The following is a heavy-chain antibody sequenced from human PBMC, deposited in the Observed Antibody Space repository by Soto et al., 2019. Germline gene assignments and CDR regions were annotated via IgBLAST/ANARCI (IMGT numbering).Heavy chain of an antibody. D-gene: IGHD2-21*02. Sequence: GASVKVSCKPSGYTFTSYYMYWVRQAPGQGLEWMGIINPSGGSTSYAQKFQGRVTMTRDTSTSTVYMELSSLRSEDTAVYYCARSPGGVDCGGDCYHATHWGQGTLVTVSS. V-gene: IGHV1-46*01. CDR1: GYTFTSYY. CDR3: ARSPGGVDCGGDCYHATH. CDR2: INPSGGST. J-gene: IGHJ4*02.